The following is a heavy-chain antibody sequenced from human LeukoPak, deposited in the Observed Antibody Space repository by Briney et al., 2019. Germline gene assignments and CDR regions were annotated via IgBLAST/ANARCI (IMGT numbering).Heavy chain of an antibody. CDR3: AGVIPGQWLVPAVFDY. Sequence: SDSLSLTCTLSGRSISSYYWSWIRHPPGKGLEWLGYIYYSGSTNYNPSLKTRVPISVDTSKNQFSLKLSSVTAAVTAVYYCAGVIPGQWLVPAVFDYWGQGTLVTVSS. CDR2: IYYSGST. J-gene: IGHJ4*02. D-gene: IGHD6-19*01. CDR1: GRSISSYY. V-gene: IGHV4-59*07.